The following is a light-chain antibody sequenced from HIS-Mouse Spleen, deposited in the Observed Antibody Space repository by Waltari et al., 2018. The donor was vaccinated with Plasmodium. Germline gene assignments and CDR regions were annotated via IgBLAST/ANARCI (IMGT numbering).Light chain of an antibody. CDR2: EGS. CDR3: CSYAGSSTYYV. J-gene: IGLJ1*01. V-gene: IGLV2-23*01. CDR1: SSDVGSYNL. Sequence: QSALTQPASVSGSPGQSITISCTGTSSDVGSYNLVSWYQQHPGKAPKLMIDEGSKRPSGVSNRFSGSKSGNTASLTISGLQAEDEADYYCCSYAGSSTYYVFGTGTKV.